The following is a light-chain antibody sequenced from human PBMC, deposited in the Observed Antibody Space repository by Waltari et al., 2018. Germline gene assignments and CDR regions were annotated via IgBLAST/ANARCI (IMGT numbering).Light chain of an antibody. J-gene: IGLJ3*02. Sequence: SSELTQPPSVSVSPGQTAKITCSGDALPKQYAYWFQQKPGQAPSLLIYKDSERPSGIPELFSGSRSGTTVTLTISGVQAEDEADYYCHSTDNTEPSWVFGRGTKVTVL. CDR1: ALPKQY. CDR3: HSTDNTEPSWV. CDR2: KDS. V-gene: IGLV3-25*03.